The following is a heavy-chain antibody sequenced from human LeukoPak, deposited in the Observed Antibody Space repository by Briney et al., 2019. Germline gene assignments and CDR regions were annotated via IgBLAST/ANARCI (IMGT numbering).Heavy chain of an antibody. Sequence: GGSLRLSCAASGFTFSSYSMNWVRQAPGKGLEWVSYISSSSSTIYYADSVKGRFTISRDNAKNSLYLQMNSLRAEDTAVYYCARLDCSSTSCRGFDYWGQGTLVTVSS. V-gene: IGHV3-48*01. CDR1: GFTFSSYS. CDR2: ISSSSSTI. J-gene: IGHJ4*02. CDR3: ARLDCSSTSCRGFDY. D-gene: IGHD2-2*01.